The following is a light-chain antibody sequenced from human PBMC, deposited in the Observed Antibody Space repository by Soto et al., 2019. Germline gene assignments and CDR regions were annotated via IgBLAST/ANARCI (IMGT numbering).Light chain of an antibody. J-gene: IGLJ1*01. CDR3: SSYTSSRIYV. V-gene: IGLV2-14*01. CDR1: SSDVGGYNY. CDR2: EVS. Sequence: QSFLTQPASVSGSPGQSITISCTGTSSDVGGYNYVSWYQQHPGKAPKLIIYEVSNRPSGVSNRFSGSKSGNTASLTIPGLQAEDEADYYCSSYTSSRIYVFGTGTKVTVL.